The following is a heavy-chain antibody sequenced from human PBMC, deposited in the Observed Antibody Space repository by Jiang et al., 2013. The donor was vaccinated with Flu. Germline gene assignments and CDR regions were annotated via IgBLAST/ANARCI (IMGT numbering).Heavy chain of an antibody. Sequence: GAEVKKPGESLKISCKGSGYSFTTYWIAWVRQMPGKGLEWMGIIYPGDSDTRYSPSFQGQVTISADKSISTAYLQWSSLKASDSAIYYCARHGGKQLYYYYGMDVWGQGTTVTVSS. CDR3: ARHGGKQLYYYYGMDV. CDR2: IYPGDSDT. CDR1: GYSFTTYW. J-gene: IGHJ6*02. D-gene: IGHD5-18*01. V-gene: IGHV5-51*01.